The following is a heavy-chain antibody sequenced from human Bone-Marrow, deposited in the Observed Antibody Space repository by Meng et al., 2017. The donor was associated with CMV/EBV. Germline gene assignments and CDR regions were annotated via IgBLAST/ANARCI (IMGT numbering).Heavy chain of an antibody. J-gene: IGHJ4*02. Sequence: GESLKISCAASGFTFSNAWMSWVRQAPGKGLEWVGRIKTKTDGGTTDYAAPVKGRFTISRDDSKNTLYLQMNSLKTEDTAVYYCTLQGEGEDYWGQGTLVTFSS. CDR1: GFTFSNAW. D-gene: IGHD3-16*01. CDR3: TLQGEGEDY. V-gene: IGHV3-15*01. CDR2: IKTKTDGGTT.